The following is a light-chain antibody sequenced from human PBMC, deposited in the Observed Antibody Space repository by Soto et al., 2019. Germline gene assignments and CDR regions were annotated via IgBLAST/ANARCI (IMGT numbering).Light chain of an antibody. V-gene: IGLV1-40*01. Sequence: QSVLTQPPSVSGTPGQRVTISCTGSSSNIGAGYDVHWYQQLPGTAPKLLSFVNNNRPSGVPDRFSGSKSGTSASLAITGLQAEDEADYCCQSYDSSLSGVVFGGGTKLTVL. CDR1: SSNIGAGYD. CDR2: VNN. J-gene: IGLJ3*02. CDR3: QSYDSSLSGVV.